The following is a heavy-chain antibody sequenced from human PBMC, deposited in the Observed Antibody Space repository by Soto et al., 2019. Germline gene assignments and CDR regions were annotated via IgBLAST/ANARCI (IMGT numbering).Heavy chain of an antibody. CDR2: IDPSNSFA. Sequence: GESLKISCQAFEYSFTIYWISWVRQMPGAGLEWMGRIDPSNSFATYSPSFQGHVTISVDKSTRIVYLQWRSLKASDTATYYCARHKSGSGNSNFDFWGQGTPVTVSS. CDR1: EYSFTIYW. CDR3: ARHKSGSGNSNFDF. D-gene: IGHD3-10*01. V-gene: IGHV5-10-1*01. J-gene: IGHJ4*02.